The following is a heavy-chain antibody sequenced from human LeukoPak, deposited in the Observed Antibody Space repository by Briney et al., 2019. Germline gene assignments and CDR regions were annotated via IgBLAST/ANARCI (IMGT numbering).Heavy chain of an antibody. CDR3: ARDVIVVPAATSYYYYMDV. CDR1: GYTFTSYG. V-gene: IGHV1-18*01. CDR2: ISAYNGNT. Sequence: ASVKVSCKASGYTFTSYGISWVRQAPGQGLEWMGWISAYNGNTNYAQKLQGRVTTTTDTSTSTAYMELRSLRSDDTAVYCCARDVIVVPAATSYYYYMDVWGKGTTVTISS. D-gene: IGHD2-2*01. J-gene: IGHJ6*03.